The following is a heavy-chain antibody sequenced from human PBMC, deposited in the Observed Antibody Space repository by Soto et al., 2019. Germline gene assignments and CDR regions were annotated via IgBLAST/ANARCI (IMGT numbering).Heavy chain of an antibody. J-gene: IGHJ5*02. Sequence: SETLSLTCAVYGGSFSGYYLSWIRQPPGKGLEWIGEINHSGSTNYNPSLKSRVTISVDTSKNQFSLKLSSVTAADTAVYYCARGGRVPAAKRYWFDPWGQGTLVTVSS. CDR1: GGSFSGYY. CDR2: INHSGST. D-gene: IGHD2-2*01. CDR3: ARGGRVPAAKRYWFDP. V-gene: IGHV4-34*01.